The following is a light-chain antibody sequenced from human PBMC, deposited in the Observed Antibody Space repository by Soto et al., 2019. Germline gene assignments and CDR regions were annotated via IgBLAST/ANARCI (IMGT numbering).Light chain of an antibody. CDR1: QSVSSN. J-gene: IGKJ4*01. Sequence: EIVMKQSAVALSVSPGERATVSCRASQSVSSNLAWYQQKPGQAPRFLIYGASTRATGIPARFSGSGSGTEFTLTISSLQSEDFAIYYCQQYNKWPLPFGGGTKV. CDR2: GAS. V-gene: IGKV3-15*01. CDR3: QQYNKWPLP.